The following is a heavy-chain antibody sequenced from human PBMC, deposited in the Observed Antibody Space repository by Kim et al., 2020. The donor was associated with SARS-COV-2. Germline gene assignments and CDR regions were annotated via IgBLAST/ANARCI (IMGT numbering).Heavy chain of an antibody. D-gene: IGHD3-3*01. Sequence: SETLSLTCAVYGGSFSGYYWSWIRQPPGKGLEWIGEINHSGSTNYNPSLKSRVTISVDTSKNQFSLKLSSVTAADTAVYYCARGRDVSIFGVVIPFDYWG. J-gene: IGHJ4*01. V-gene: IGHV4-34*01. CDR1: GGSFSGYY. CDR3: ARGRDVSIFGVVIPFDY. CDR2: INHSGST.